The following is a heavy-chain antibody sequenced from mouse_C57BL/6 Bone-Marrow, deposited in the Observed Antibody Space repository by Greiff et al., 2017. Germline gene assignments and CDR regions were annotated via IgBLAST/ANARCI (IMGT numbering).Heavy chain of an antibody. CDR3: ATELGRYYAMDY. J-gene: IGHJ4*01. V-gene: IGHV14-4*01. CDR1: GFNIKDYY. Sequence: VQLQQSGAELVRPGASVKLSCTASGFNIKDYYMHWVKQRPEQGLEWIGWIDPENGDTEYASKFQGKATITADTSSNTAYLQLSSLTSEDTAVYYCATELGRYYAMDYWGQGTSVTVSS. CDR2: IDPENGDT. D-gene: IGHD4-1*01.